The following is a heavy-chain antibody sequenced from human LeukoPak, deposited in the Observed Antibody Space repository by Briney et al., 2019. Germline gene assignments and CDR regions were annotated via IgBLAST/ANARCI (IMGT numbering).Heavy chain of an antibody. CDR2: ISYDGSNK. CDR1: GFTFSSYG. CDR3: AKDELRFLEWLLSRMDV. V-gene: IGHV3-30*18. Sequence: PGRSLRLSCAASGFTFSSYGMHWVRQDPGKGLEWVAVISYDGSNKYYADSVKGRFTISRDNSKNTLYLQMNSLRAEDTAVYYCAKDELRFLEWLLSRMDVWGQGTTVTVSS. D-gene: IGHD3-3*01. J-gene: IGHJ6*02.